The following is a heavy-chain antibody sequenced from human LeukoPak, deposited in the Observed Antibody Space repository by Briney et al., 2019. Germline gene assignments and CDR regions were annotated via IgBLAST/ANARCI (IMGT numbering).Heavy chain of an antibody. CDR1: GVSISSLY. V-gene: IGHV4-59*08. J-gene: IGHJ4*02. CDR2: IYYTGST. D-gene: IGHD6-6*01. CDR3: ARHRAYSSSTPFDY. Sequence: SETLSLTCSVSGVSISSLYWSWIRQPPGKGLEWIGYIYYTGSTNYNPSLKSRVTLFIDMSKNQFSLRLSSVTAADTAVYYCARHRAYSSSTPFDYWGQGTLVTVSS.